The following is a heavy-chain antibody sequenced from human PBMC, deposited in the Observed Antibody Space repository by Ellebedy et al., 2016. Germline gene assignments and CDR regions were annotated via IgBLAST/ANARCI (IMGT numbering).Heavy chain of an antibody. CDR3: ARDRMYTFYY. J-gene: IGHJ4*02. CDR2: IRANKGNA. V-gene: IGHV1-18*04. D-gene: IGHD1-14*01. CDR1: GYTFTSYG. Sequence: ASVKVSCKPSGYTFTSYGISWVRQAPGQGLEWMGWIRANKGNANYAQKLQGRVTMTTDKTTSTAYIELRSLRSDDTAVYYCARDRMYTFYYWGQGTLVTVSS.